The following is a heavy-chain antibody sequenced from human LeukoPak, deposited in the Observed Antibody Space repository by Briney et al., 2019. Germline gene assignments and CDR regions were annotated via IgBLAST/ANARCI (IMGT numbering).Heavy chain of an antibody. CDR1: GFTFSSYG. CDR2: ISYDGSNK. D-gene: IGHD3-22*01. CDR3: AKVLYDSSGTDAFDI. J-gene: IGHJ3*02. Sequence: RAGGSLRLSCAASGFTFSSYGMHWVRQAPGKGLEWVAVISYDGSNKYYADSVKGRFTISRDNSKNTLYLQMNSLRAEDTAVYYCAKVLYDSSGTDAFDIWGQGTMVTVSS. V-gene: IGHV3-30*18.